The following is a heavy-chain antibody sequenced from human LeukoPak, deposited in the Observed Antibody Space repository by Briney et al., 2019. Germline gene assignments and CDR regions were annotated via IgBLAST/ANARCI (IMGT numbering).Heavy chain of an antibody. V-gene: IGHV3-48*02. J-gene: IGHJ5*02. D-gene: IGHD3-22*01. CDR2: ISSSSSTI. CDR3: ARRGYGSSGYTNWFDP. Sequence: PGGSLRLSCAASGFTFSSYSMNWVRQAPGKGLEWISYISSSSSTIYSADSVKGRFTISRDNAKNSLYLQMNSLRDEDTAVYYCARRGYGSSGYTNWFDPWGQGTPVTVSS. CDR1: GFTFSSYS.